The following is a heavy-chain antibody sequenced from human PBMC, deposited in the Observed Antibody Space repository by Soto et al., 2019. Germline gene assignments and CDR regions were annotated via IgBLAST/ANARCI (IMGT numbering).Heavy chain of an antibody. CDR2: INAANGNT. D-gene: IGHD6-6*01. J-gene: IGHJ4*02. CDR1: GYTFTSYS. CDR3: ASPNDSSSPYFDY. Sequence: ASVKVSCKASGYTFTSYSMHWVRQAPGQRLEWMGWINAANGNTKYSQKFQGRVTITRDTSASTAYMELSSLRSEDTAVYYCASPNDSSSPYFDYWGQGTLVTVSS. V-gene: IGHV1-3*01.